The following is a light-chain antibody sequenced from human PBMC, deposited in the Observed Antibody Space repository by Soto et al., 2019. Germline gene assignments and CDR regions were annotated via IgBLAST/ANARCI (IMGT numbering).Light chain of an antibody. CDR1: QSISSSF. CDR2: GAS. Sequence: EFVLTQSPGKLSLSPGERATLSCRASQSISSSFLAWYQQKPGQAPRLLIYGASSRGTGIPDSFSGSGSATAFTLTIISMEPVDFAVYYCHQYGSSPPLTFGGGTKVEIK. CDR3: HQYGSSPPLT. V-gene: IGKV3-20*01. J-gene: IGKJ4*01.